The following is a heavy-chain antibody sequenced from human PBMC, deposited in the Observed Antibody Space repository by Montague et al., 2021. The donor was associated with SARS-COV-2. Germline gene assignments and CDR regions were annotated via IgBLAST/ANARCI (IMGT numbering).Heavy chain of an antibody. J-gene: IGHJ4*02. D-gene: IGHD3-22*01. CDR2: IYYSGST. V-gene: IGHV4-39*01. CDR3: ARHGKTRIAMIVVVIGYFDY. Sequence: SETLSLTCTVSGGSIGSSYYWGWIRQPPGKGLEWIGSIYYSGSTYYNPSLKSRVTISVDTSKNQFSLKLSSVTAADTAVYYCARHGKTRIAMIVVVIGYFDYWGQGTLVTVSS. CDR1: GGSIGSSYY.